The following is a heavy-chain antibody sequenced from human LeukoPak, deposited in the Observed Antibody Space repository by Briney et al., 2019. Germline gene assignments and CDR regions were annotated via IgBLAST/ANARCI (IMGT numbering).Heavy chain of an antibody. CDR2: IYYSGST. J-gene: IGHJ1*01. CDR1: GGSISSYY. Sequence: SETLSLTCTVSGGSISSYYWSLIRQPPGKGLEWIGYIYYSGSTNYNPSLKSRVTISVDTSKNQFSLKLSSVTAADTAVYYCASVPYDSSGYYSAEYFQHWGQGTLVTVSS. V-gene: IGHV4-59*08. D-gene: IGHD3-22*01. CDR3: ASVPYDSSGYYSAEYFQH.